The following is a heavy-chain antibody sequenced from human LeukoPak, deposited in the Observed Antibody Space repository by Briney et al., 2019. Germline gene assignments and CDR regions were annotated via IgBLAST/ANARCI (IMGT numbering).Heavy chain of an antibody. CDR3: ARQFDRSGYLNCFDP. V-gene: IGHV4-39*01. D-gene: IGHD3-22*01. Sequence: SETLSLTCTVSSGSISSGSHYWGWIRQSPGKGLEWIGSIYYSGSTYYNPSLKSRVTISVDTSNNQFSLKLSSVTAADTAVYYCARQFDRSGYLNCFDPWGQGTLVTVSS. CDR1: SGSISSGSHY. CDR2: IYYSGST. J-gene: IGHJ5*02.